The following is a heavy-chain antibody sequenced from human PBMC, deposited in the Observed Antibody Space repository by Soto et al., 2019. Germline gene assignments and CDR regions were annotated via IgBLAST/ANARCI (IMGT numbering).Heavy chain of an antibody. D-gene: IGHD2-15*01. CDR3: ARGRYCLTGRCFPNWFDS. CDR2: IYKSATT. Sequence: SETLSLTCSVSGDSISTVDYFWAWIRQPPGQALEYIGYIYKSATTYYNPSFEGRVAISLDTSKSHFSLNVTSVTAADTAVYFCARGRYCLTGRCFPNWFDSWGQGALVTVSS. V-gene: IGHV4-30-4*01. J-gene: IGHJ5*01. CDR1: GDSISTVDYF.